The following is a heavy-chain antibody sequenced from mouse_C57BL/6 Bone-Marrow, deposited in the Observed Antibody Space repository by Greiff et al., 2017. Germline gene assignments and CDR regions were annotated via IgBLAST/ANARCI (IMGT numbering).Heavy chain of an antibody. CDR3: TSDYYGSSYYFDY. J-gene: IGHJ2*01. V-gene: IGHV1-5*01. CDR1: GYTFTSYW. Sequence: EVMLVESGTVLARPGASVKMSCKTSGYTFTSYWMHWVKQRPGQGLEWIGAIYPGNSDTSYNQKFKGKAKLTAVTSASTAYMELSSLTNEDSAVYYCTSDYYGSSYYFDYWGQGTTLTVSS. D-gene: IGHD1-1*01. CDR2: IYPGNSDT.